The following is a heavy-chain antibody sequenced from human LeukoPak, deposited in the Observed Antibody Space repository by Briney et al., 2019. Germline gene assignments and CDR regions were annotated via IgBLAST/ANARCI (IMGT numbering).Heavy chain of an antibody. D-gene: IGHD2-2*01. J-gene: IGHJ3*02. Sequence: PSETLSLTCTVSGGSISSFDWSWIRQPPGKGLEWIGSIYYSGSTYYNPSLKSRVTISVDTSKNQFSLKLSSVTAADTAVYYCARVRKVGDAFDIWGQGTMVTVSS. CDR2: IYYSGST. CDR3: ARVRKVGDAFDI. V-gene: IGHV4-39*07. CDR1: GGSISSFD.